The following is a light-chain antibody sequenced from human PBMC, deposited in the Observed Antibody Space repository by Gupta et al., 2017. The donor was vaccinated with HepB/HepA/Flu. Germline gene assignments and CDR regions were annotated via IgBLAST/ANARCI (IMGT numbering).Light chain of an antibody. CDR3: ANWEISTQG. CDR1: SAYRSYI. J-gene: IGLJ2*01. Sequence: GSSVKLTCTLSSAYRSYIIAWHQLQPGKAPRYLMKLESSGNYNKGSGVPDRFSGSSSGADRYINISNLQSEDDAEDYCANWEISTQGVGGGTKLTVL. V-gene: IGLV4-60*03. CDR2: LESSGNY.